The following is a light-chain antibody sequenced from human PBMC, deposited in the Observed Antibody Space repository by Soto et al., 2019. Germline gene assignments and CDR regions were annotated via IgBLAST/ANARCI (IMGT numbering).Light chain of an antibody. CDR1: QSVSSY. CDR3: QQRSNLPPWT. Sequence: EIVLTQSPATLSLSPGERATLSCRASQSVSSYLAWYQQKPGQAPRLLIYDASNSATGIPARFSGSGSGTDFTLTISSLEPEEFAVYYCQQRSNLPPWTFGQGTKVEIK. V-gene: IGKV3-11*01. CDR2: DAS. J-gene: IGKJ1*01.